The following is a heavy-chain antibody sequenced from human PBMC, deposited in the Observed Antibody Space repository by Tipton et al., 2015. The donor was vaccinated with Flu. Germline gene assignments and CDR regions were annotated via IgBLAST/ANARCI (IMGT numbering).Heavy chain of an antibody. CDR3: ARANIAVAGEEYNWFDP. CDR1: GASISSDDYY. CDR2: IYYSGST. V-gene: IGHV4-30-4*02. J-gene: IGHJ5*02. Sequence: TLSLTCTVSGASISSDDYYWSWIRQPPGKGLEWIGYIYYSGSTYYNPSLKSRVIISIDMSKNQFSLKLTSVTAADAAVDYCARANIAVAGEEYNWFDPWGQGTLVTVSS. D-gene: IGHD6-19*01.